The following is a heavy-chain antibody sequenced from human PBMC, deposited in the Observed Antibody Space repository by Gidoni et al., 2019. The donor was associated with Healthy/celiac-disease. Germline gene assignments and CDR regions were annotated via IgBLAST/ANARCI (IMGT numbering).Heavy chain of an antibody. V-gene: IGHV3-21*01. CDR2: ISSSSSYI. J-gene: IGHJ4*02. CDR3: ARDPNYYDSSGAFDY. D-gene: IGHD3-22*01. Sequence: EVQLVESGGGLVHPGVSLILSCAASGFTFSSYSMNWVRQAPGKGLEWVPSISSSSSYIDYADSVKGRFTISRDNAKNSLYLQMNSLRAEDTAVYYCARDPNYYDSSGAFDYWGQGTLVTVSS. CDR1: GFTFSSYS.